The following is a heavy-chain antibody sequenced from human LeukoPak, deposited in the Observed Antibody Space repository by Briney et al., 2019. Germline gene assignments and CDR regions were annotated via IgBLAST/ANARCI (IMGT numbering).Heavy chain of an antibody. D-gene: IGHD3-22*01. CDR2: SYFSGST. CDR3: ARPDYYDSSGYYYVAYAFDI. V-gene: IGHV4-39*01. J-gene: IGHJ3*02. Sequence: SETLSLTCAVYGGSFSGYYWGWIRQPPGKGLEWMGSSYFSGSTYYNPSLKSRVTISVETSTNQFSLKLSSVTAADTAVYYCARPDYYDSSGYYYVAYAFDIWGQGTILTVSS. CDR1: GGSFSGYY.